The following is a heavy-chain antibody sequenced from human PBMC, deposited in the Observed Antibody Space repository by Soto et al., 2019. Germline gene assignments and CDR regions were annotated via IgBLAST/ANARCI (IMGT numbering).Heavy chain of an antibody. CDR1: GGSISSFNYF. D-gene: IGHD2-15*01. Sequence: QLQLQESGPGLVKPSETLSLTCTVSGGSISSFNYFWGWIRQPPGKGLEWIGSLYYSGNTYYSPTPQSRVNISVDTSKKQCTLTLRSVTAAYTAGYCCARGGGSTFNWFDPGGQGTLVTVS. CDR3: ARGGGSTFNWFDP. CDR2: LYYSGNT. V-gene: IGHV4-39*01. J-gene: IGHJ5*02.